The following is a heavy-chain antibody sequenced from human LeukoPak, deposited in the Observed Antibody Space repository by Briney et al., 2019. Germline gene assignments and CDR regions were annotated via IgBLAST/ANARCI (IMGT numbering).Heavy chain of an antibody. J-gene: IGHJ4*02. Sequence: PSETLSLTCSVSGVSISSGSNYWGWIRQPPGKTLEWIGSIYSSGSTYYNPSLKSRVTISVDTSKNQFSLKLSSVTAADTAVYYCARGFGELIIDWGQGTLVTVSS. CDR2: IYSSGST. CDR1: GVSISSGSNY. D-gene: IGHD3-10*01. V-gene: IGHV4-39*07. CDR3: ARGFGELIID.